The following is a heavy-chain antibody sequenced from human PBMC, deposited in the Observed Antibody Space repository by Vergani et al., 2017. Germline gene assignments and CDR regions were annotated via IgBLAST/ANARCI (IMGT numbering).Heavy chain of an antibody. CDR3: ARSPPPHLLEWTP. D-gene: IGHD3-3*01. Sequence: QLQLQESGPGLVKPSETLSLTCTVSGGSISSSSYYWGWIRQPPGKGLEWIGSIYYSGSTYYNPSLKSRVTISVDTSKNQFSLKLSSVTAADTAVYYCARSPPPHLLEWTPWGQGTLVTVSS. V-gene: IGHV4-39*07. CDR2: IYYSGST. J-gene: IGHJ5*02. CDR1: GGSISSSSYY.